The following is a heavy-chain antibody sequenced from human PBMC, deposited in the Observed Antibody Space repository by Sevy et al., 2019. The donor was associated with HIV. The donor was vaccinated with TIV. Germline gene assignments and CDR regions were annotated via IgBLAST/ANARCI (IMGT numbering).Heavy chain of an antibody. Sequence: GGSLRLSCEASGLTFSAYGMHWVRQAPGKGLEWVANIWYDGSKKYYADSVKGRFTISRDNSKNTLYLQMNSLRAEDTALYYSAREGVPAAIGFDYWGQGSLVTVSS. J-gene: IGHJ4*02. CDR3: AREGVPAAIGFDY. CDR2: IWYDGSKK. V-gene: IGHV3-33*01. D-gene: IGHD2-2*01. CDR1: GLTFSAYG.